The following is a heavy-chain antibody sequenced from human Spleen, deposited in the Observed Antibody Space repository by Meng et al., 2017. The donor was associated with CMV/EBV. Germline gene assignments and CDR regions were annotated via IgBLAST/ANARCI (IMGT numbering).Heavy chain of an antibody. V-gene: IGHV4-39*01. CDR2: IYYSGTT. CDR1: GGSISRSSYF. D-gene: IGHD2-2*01. CDR3: AKIVSAPKGNDFDY. J-gene: IGHJ4*02. Sequence: SETLSLTCTVSGGSISRSSYFWGWIRQPPGKGLEWIGSIYYSGTTYYNPSLKSRVTISVDTSKNQFSLKLSSVTAADTAVYYCAKIVSAPKGNDFDYWGQGTLVTVS.